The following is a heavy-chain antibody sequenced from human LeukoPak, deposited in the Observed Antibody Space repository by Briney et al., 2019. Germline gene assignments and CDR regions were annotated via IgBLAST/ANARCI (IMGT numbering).Heavy chain of an antibody. CDR1: GGSISSYY. Sequence: SETLSLTCTVSGGSISSYYWSWIRQPPGKGLEWIGYIYYSGSTNYNPSLKSRVTISVDTSKNQFSLKLSSVTAADTAVYYCARDIVVVVAATRGFHFDYWGQGTLVTVSS. CDR2: IYYSGST. V-gene: IGHV4-59*12. D-gene: IGHD2-15*01. CDR3: ARDIVVVVAATRGFHFDY. J-gene: IGHJ4*02.